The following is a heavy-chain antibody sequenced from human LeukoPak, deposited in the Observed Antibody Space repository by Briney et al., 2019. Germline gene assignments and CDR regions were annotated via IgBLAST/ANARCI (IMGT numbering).Heavy chain of an antibody. CDR1: GFTFSGHW. CDR2: INGDGRTT. CDR3: TRFPPRLFYYDSSRGFDY. D-gene: IGHD3-22*01. V-gene: IGHV3-74*01. J-gene: IGHJ4*02. Sequence: GGSLRLSCAASGFTFSGHWMHWVRQAPGKGLVWVSCINGDGRTTNYADSVKGRFTIFRDNAKNTVFLQMNSLRAEDTAVYYCTRFPPRLFYYDSSRGFDYWGQGTLVTVSS.